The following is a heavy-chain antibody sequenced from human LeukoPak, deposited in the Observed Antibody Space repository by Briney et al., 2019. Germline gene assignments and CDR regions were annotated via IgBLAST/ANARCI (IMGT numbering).Heavy chain of an antibody. Sequence: SETLSLTCTVSGGSISSYYWSWIQQPPGKGLEWIGYIYYSGSTNYNPSLKSRVTISVDTSKNQFSLKLSSVTAADTAVYYCARDTPYYDILTGYYREANYYYGMDVWGKGTTVTVSS. CDR3: ARDTPYYDILTGYYREANYYYGMDV. CDR1: GGSISSYY. V-gene: IGHV4-59*01. CDR2: IYYSGST. D-gene: IGHD3-9*01. J-gene: IGHJ6*04.